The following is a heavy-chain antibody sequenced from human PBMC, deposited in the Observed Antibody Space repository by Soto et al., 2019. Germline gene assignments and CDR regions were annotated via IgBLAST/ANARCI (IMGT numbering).Heavy chain of an antibody. Sequence: ASVKVSCKASGYTFTSYGISWVLQAPGQGLEWMGWISAYNGNTNYAQKLQGRVTMTTDTSTSTAYMELSSLRSEGTAVYYCARARLGGGGDPGIDPWGQGDLVTVSS. D-gene: IGHD3-16*01. V-gene: IGHV1-18*01. CDR3: ARARLGGGGDPGIDP. CDR2: ISAYNGNT. J-gene: IGHJ5*02. CDR1: GYTFTSYG.